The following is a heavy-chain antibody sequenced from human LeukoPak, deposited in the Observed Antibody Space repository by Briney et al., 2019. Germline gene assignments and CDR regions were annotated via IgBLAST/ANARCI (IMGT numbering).Heavy chain of an antibody. CDR1: GFTFSSYA. CDR3: ATINDYYYDSSPFDY. V-gene: IGHV3-30*04. Sequence: GGSLRLSCAASGFTFSSYAMHWVRQAPGKGLEWVAVISYDGSNKYYADSVKGRFTISRDNSKNTLYLQMNSLRAEDTAVYYCATINDYYYDSSPFDYWGQGTLVTVSS. J-gene: IGHJ4*02. CDR2: ISYDGSNK. D-gene: IGHD3-22*01.